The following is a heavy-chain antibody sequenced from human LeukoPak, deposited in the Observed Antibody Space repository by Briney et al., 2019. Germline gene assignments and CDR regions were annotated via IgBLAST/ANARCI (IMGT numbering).Heavy chain of an antibody. CDR1: GGSISSSSYY. CDR3: ASPVVPATNWFDP. Sequence: SETLSLTCTVSGGSISSSSYYWGWIRQPPGKGLEWIGSIYYSGSTYYNPSLKSRVTISVDTSKNQYSLKLSSVTAADTAVYYCASPVVPATNWFDPWGQGTLVTVSS. CDR2: IYYSGST. D-gene: IGHD2-2*01. J-gene: IGHJ5*02. V-gene: IGHV4-39*01.